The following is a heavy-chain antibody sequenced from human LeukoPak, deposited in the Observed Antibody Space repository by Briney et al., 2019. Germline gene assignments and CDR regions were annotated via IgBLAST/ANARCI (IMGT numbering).Heavy chain of an antibody. J-gene: IGHJ5*02. CDR2: IYSGGST. Sequence: TGGSLRLSCAASGFTVSSNYMSWVRQAPGKGLEWVSVIYSGGSTYYADSVKGRFTISRDNSKDTLYLQMNSLRAEDTAVYYCARAGKGRFDPWGQGTLVTVSS. CDR1: GFTVSSNY. V-gene: IGHV3-53*01. D-gene: IGHD4-23*01. CDR3: ARAGKGRFDP.